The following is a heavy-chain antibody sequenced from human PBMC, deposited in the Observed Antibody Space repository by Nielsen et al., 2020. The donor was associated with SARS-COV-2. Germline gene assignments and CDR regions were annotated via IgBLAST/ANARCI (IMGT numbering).Heavy chain of an antibody. V-gene: IGHV3-74*01. CDR2: INNEGRGT. Sequence: GESLKISCAASGFSFSSYWMHWVRQGPGKGLVWVADINNEGRGTGYADFVKGRFTISRDNAKNTLYLQMNSLRAEDTGLYYCARGSGHVDYWDRGTLVTVSS. CDR3: ARGSGHVDY. J-gene: IGHJ4*02. CDR1: GFSFSSYW.